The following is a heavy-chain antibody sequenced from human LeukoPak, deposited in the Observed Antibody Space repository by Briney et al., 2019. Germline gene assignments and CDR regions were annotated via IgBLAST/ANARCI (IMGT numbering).Heavy chain of an antibody. V-gene: IGHV3-23*01. CDR3: TKEPGIAAAGPRNAPQPGS. CDR2: ISGSGGST. D-gene: IGHD6-13*01. CDR1: GFTFSSYA. J-gene: IGHJ4*02. Sequence: PGGSLRLSCAASGFTFSSYAMSWVRQAPGKGLEWVSAISGSGGSTYYADSVKGRFTISRDNSKNTLYLQMNSLRAEDTAVYYCTKEPGIAAAGPRNAPQPGSWGQGTLVTVSS.